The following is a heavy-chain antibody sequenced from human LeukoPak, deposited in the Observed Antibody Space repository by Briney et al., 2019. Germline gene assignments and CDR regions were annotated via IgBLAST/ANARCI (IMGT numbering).Heavy chain of an antibody. J-gene: IGHJ6*02. CDR1: GDSDSSKSAA. Sequence: SQTLSLTCAISGDSDSSKSAAWNWIRQSPSRGLEWLGRTYYRSTWYNDYAVSVKSRITINPDTSKNQFSLQLNSVTPEDTAVYYCARRKAATFGMDVWGQGTTVTVSS. CDR2: TYYRSTWYN. CDR3: ARRKAATFGMDV. V-gene: IGHV6-1*01. D-gene: IGHD6-13*01.